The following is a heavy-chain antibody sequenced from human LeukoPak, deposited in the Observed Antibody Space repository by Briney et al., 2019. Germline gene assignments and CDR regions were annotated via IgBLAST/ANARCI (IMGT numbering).Heavy chain of an antibody. CDR1: GFTFSSYA. CDR3: AKSAAAGPYYYYGMDV. V-gene: IGHV3-30*18. Sequence: PGGSLRLSCAASGFTFSSYAMSWVRQAPGKGLEWVAVISYDGSNKYSADSVKGRFTISRDNSKNTLYLQMNSLRAEDTAVYYCAKSAAAGPYYYYGMDVWGQGTTVTVSS. D-gene: IGHD6-13*01. CDR2: ISYDGSNK. J-gene: IGHJ6*02.